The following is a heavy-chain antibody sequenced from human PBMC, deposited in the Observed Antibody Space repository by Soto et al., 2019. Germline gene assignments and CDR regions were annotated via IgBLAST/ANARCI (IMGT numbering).Heavy chain of an antibody. Sequence: PGGSLRLSCAASGFTFSSYGMHWVRQAPGKGLEWVAVISYDGSNKYYADSVKGRFTISRDNSKNTLYLQMNSLRAEDTAVYYCAKSRAAAGRYYFDYWGQGTLVTVSS. CDR1: GFTFSSYG. V-gene: IGHV3-30*18. D-gene: IGHD6-13*01. CDR3: AKSRAAAGRYYFDY. CDR2: ISYDGSNK. J-gene: IGHJ4*02.